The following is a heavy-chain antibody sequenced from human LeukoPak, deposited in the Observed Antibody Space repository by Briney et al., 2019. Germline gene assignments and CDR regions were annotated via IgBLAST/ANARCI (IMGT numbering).Heavy chain of an antibody. CDR1: GGPFSGYY. CDR2: ISGSGGST. Sequence: ETLSLTCAVYGGPFSGYYWSWIRQAPGKGLEWVSAISGSGGSTYYADSVKGRFTVSRDNSMNTLYLQMNSLRAEDTAVYYCAKDVRQQLVLYFDYWGQGTLVTVSS. D-gene: IGHD6-13*01. V-gene: IGHV3-23*01. CDR3: AKDVRQQLVLYFDY. J-gene: IGHJ4*02.